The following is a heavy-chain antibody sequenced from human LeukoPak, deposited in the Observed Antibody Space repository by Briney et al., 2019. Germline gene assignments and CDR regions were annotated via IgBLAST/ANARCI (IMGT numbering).Heavy chain of an antibody. J-gene: IGHJ3*01. CDR2: ISSSGYTI. CDR1: GFTFSGYE. D-gene: IGHD2-21*01. V-gene: IGHV3-48*03. Sequence: GGSLRLSCVASGFTFSGYEMNWVRQAPGKGLEWGSYISSSGYTIYYADSVKGRFTVSRDNAKNSLYLQMNSLRAEDTAVHFCARSRSIAGDGFDVWGQGTMVTVSS. CDR3: ARSRSIAGDGFDV.